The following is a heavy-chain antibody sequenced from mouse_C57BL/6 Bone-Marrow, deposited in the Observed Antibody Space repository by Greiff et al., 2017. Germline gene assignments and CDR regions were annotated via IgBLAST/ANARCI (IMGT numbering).Heavy chain of an antibody. CDR2: INPNNGGT. Sequence: VQLQQSGPELVKPGASVKIPCKASGYTFTDYNMDWVKQSHGKSLEWIGDINPNNGGTIYNQKFKGKATLTVEKSSSTAYMELRSLTSEDTAVYYCARKITTVVAPYWYFDVWGTGTTVTVSS. D-gene: IGHD1-1*01. V-gene: IGHV1-18*01. J-gene: IGHJ1*03. CDR3: ARKITTVVAPYWYFDV. CDR1: GYTFTDYN.